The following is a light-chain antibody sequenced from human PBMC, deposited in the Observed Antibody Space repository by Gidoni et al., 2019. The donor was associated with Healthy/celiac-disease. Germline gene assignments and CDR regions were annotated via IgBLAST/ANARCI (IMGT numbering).Light chain of an antibody. CDR1: QSVSSN. Sequence: ELVMTQPPATLSVSQGDRATLSCRAIQSVSSNVTWYQQKPGHSPRLLIYGASTRATGIPARFSGSGSGTEFTLTISSLQSEDFAVYCWQQYNNWPPYTFGQGTKLEIK. V-gene: IGKV3-15*01. CDR2: GAS. J-gene: IGKJ2*01. CDR3: QQYNNWPPYT.